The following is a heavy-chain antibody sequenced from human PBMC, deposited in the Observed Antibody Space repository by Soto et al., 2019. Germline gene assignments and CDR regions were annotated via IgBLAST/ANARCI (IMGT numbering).Heavy chain of an antibody. D-gene: IGHD3-10*01. Sequence: QVQLVQSGAEVKKPGASVKVSCKTSGYSFTTYSISWVRQAPGQGLEWMGRISGYNGNTKYAQKFQDRSTLSTDTSTNTAYMELRSLESDDTAVYYCARIIYSYASENWLDSWGQGTLVTVSS. V-gene: IGHV1-18*01. CDR3: ARIIYSYASENWLDS. CDR1: GYSFTTYS. J-gene: IGHJ5*01. CDR2: ISGYNGNT.